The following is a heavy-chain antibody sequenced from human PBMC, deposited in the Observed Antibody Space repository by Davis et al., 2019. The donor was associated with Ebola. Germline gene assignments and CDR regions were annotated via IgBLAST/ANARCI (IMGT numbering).Heavy chain of an antibody. Sequence: GESLKISCAASGFTFSSYAMSWVRQAPGKGLEWVSAISGSGGSTYYADSVKGRFTISRDNSKNTLYLQMNSLRAEDTAVYYCARRPPFYDSSGYYYYYYGMDVWGQGTTVTVSS. V-gene: IGHV3-23*01. CDR3: ARRPPFYDSSGYYYYYYGMDV. CDR1: GFTFSSYA. CDR2: ISGSGGST. D-gene: IGHD3-22*01. J-gene: IGHJ6*02.